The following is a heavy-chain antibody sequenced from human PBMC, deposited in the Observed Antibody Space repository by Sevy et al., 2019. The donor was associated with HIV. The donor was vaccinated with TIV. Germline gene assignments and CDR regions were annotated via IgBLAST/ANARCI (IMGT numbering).Heavy chain of an antibody. CDR2: IWYDGSNK. Sequence: GGSLRLSCAASGFTFSSYGMHWVRQAPGKGLEWVAVIWYDGSNKYYADSMKGRFTISRDNSKNTLYLQMNSLRAEDTAVYYCARESHRRDGYKRGYGMDVWGQGTTVTVSS. D-gene: IGHD5-12*01. V-gene: IGHV3-33*01. J-gene: IGHJ6*02. CDR1: GFTFSSYG. CDR3: ARESHRRDGYKRGYGMDV.